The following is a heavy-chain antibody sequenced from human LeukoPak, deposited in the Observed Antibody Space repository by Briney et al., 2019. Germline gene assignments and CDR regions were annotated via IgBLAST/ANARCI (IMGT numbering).Heavy chain of an antibody. CDR3: ARDQSGSYPWDAFDI. Sequence: PSETLSLTCSVSGGSIGTYYWSWIRQPAGEGLEWIGRIYTGGSTNYNPSLKSRVTLSIETPKNQFSLELTSVTAADTAVYYCARDQSGSYPWDAFDIWGQGTMVTVSS. D-gene: IGHD1-26*01. J-gene: IGHJ3*02. V-gene: IGHV4-4*07. CDR1: GGSIGTYY. CDR2: IYTGGST.